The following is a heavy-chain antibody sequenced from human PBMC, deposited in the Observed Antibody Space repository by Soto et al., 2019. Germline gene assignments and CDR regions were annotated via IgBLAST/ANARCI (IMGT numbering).Heavy chain of an antibody. V-gene: IGHV3-74*01. CDR3: ARGPRVSSTGTGAH. CDR1: GFTVSAYW. CDR2: ISDDGSTA. D-gene: IGHD1-1*01. Sequence: GGSLRLSCSVSGFTVSAYWMHWVRQVPGKGLTWVSRISDDGSTATSSDSVKGRFVISRDNAKNSLYLERNTLRAADSGLYYCARGPRVSSTGTGAHWGRGTLVTVSS. J-gene: IGHJ4*02.